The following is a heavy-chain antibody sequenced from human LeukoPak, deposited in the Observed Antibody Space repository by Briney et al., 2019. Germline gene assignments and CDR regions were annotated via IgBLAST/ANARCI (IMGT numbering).Heavy chain of an antibody. CDR2: ISAYNGNT. J-gene: IGHJ4*02. V-gene: IGHV1-18*04. CDR1: GYTFTNYG. Sequence: PGASVKVSCKASGYTFTNYGISWVRQAPGQGLEWMAWISAYNGNTNYAQKFQDRVTMTTDTSTSTASMELRSLTSDNTAVYYFARDSSVAGSFDSWGQGTLVTVSS. D-gene: IGHD6-19*01. CDR3: ARDSSVAGSFDS.